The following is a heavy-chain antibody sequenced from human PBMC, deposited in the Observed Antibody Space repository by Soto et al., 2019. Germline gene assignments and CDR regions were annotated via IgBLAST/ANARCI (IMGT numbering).Heavy chain of an antibody. J-gene: IGHJ4*02. CDR3: ATARYSSSWYVFDY. D-gene: IGHD6-13*01. V-gene: IGHV3-21*01. Sequence: EVQLVESGGGLVKPGGSLRLSCAASGFTFSSYSMNWVRQAPGKGLEWVSSISSSSSYIYYADSVKGRFTISRDNAKNSLYLQMNSLRAEDTAVYYCATARYSSSWYVFDYWGQGTLVTVSS. CDR2: ISSSSSYI. CDR1: GFTFSSYS.